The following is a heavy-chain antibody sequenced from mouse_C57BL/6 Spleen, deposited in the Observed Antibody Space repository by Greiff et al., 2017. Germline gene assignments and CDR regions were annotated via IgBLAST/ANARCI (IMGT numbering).Heavy chain of an antibody. D-gene: IGHD1-1*01. CDR1: GYAFSSSW. CDR3: ARKDYYGSSLYYAMDY. Sequence: VQLQESGPELVKPGASVKISCKASGYAFSSSWMNWVKQRPGKGLEWIGRIYPGDGDTNYNGKFKGKATLTADKSSSTAYMQLSSLTSEDSAVYFCARKDYYGSSLYYAMDYWGQGTSVTVSS. V-gene: IGHV1-82*01. CDR2: IYPGDGDT. J-gene: IGHJ4*01.